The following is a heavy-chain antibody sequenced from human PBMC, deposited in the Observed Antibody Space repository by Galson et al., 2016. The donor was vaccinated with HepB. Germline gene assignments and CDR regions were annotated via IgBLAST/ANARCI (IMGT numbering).Heavy chain of an antibody. V-gene: IGHV4-61*01. CDR2: IQDSGST. CDR3: ARGTPGGGLRGSLVRFDT. Sequence: ETLSLTCTVSGDSLTRGLYHWTWIRQPPGKGLEWIAYIQDSGSTTVSNPSFRSRVSLSLDTSKQQFSLTLNSAVPADTALYFCARGTPGGGLRGSLVRFDTWGQGLLVSVSP. D-gene: IGHD1-26*01. J-gene: IGHJ4*02. CDR1: GDSLTRGLYH.